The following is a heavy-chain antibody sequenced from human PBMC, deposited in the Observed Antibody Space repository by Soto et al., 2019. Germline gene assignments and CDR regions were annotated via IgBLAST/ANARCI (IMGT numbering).Heavy chain of an antibody. J-gene: IGHJ4*02. CDR1: GYNFTSYW. CDR2: IYPGDSDT. Sequence: LGESLKISCKGSGYNFTSYWIGWVRQMPGKGLEWMGIIYPGDSDTRYSPSFQGQVTISADKSISTAYLQWSSLKASDTAMYYCARSSVRFSTSYHFDYWGQGTLVTVSS. V-gene: IGHV5-51*01. CDR3: ARSSVRFSTSYHFDY. D-gene: IGHD6-13*01.